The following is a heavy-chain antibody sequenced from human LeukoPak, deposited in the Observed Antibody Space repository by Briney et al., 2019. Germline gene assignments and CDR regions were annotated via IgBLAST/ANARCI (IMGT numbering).Heavy chain of an antibody. CDR2: VYDFGSS. V-gene: IGHV4-59*12. D-gene: IGHD2-15*01. J-gene: IGHJ5*02. Sequence: SETLSLTCTVSGGSIRSSYWSWIRQPPGKGLEWIGGVYDFGSSYRNPSLKSRVTLSVDTSKNQFFLKLTSVTAADTAVYYCARDLVGAVTGFDPWGQGALVTVSS. CDR1: GGSIRSSY. CDR3: ARDLVGAVTGFDP.